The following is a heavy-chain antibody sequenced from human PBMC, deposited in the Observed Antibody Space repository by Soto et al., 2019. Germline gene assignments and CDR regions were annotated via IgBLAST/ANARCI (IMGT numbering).Heavy chain of an antibody. Sequence: SQTLSLTCAISGDSVSSNSAAWNWIRQSPSRGLEWLGRTYYRSKWYNDYAVSVKSRITINPDTSKNQFSLQLNSVTPEDTAVYYCARDLGIAAAATSYYYYGMDVWGQGTTVTISS. CDR2: TYYRSKWYN. J-gene: IGHJ6*02. CDR1: GDSVSSNSAA. D-gene: IGHD6-13*01. CDR3: ARDLGIAAAATSYYYYGMDV. V-gene: IGHV6-1*01.